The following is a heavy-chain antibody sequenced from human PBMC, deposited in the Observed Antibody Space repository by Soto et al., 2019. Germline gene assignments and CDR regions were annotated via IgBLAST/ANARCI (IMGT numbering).Heavy chain of an antibody. CDR2: IYYSGST. Sequence: SETLSLTCTVSGGSISSGGYYWSWIRQHPGKGLEWIGYIYYSGSTYYNPSLKSRVTISVDTSKNQFSLKLSSVTAADTAVYYCARQVVVDYYYYYYMDVWGKGTTVTV. CDR1: GGSISSGGYY. CDR3: ARQVVVDYYYYYYMDV. D-gene: IGHD2-15*01. J-gene: IGHJ6*03. V-gene: IGHV4-31*03.